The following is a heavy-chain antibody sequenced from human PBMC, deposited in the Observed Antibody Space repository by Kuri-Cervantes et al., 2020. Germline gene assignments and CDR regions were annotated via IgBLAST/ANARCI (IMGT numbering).Heavy chain of an antibody. CDR3: ARDHIQLLLYPSLCDY. CDR2: ISAYNGDT. D-gene: IGHD2-2*02. J-gene: IGHJ4*02. V-gene: IGHV1-18*01. Sequence: ASVKVSCKASGYTFTSYGISWVRQAPGQGLEWMGWISAYNGDTNYAQKLQGRVTMTTDTSTGTAYMELRSLRSDDTAVYYCARDHIQLLLYPSLCDYWGQGTLVTVSS. CDR1: GYTFTSYG.